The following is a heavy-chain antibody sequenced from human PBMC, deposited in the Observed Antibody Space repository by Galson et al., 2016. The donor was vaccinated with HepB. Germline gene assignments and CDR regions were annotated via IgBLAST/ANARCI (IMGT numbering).Heavy chain of an antibody. Sequence: SETLSLTCTVSGGSISSGAYHWGWIRQPPGKGLEWIGSISNRGSTPYNPSLKSRNTISIDTSKNQFSLNLRSVTAPDTAVYYCATHRTGPTGFPFDNWGQGTLVTVSS. D-gene: IGHD2-8*02. CDR2: ISNRGST. V-gene: IGHV4-39*01. CDR3: ATHRTGPTGFPFDN. J-gene: IGHJ4*02. CDR1: GGSISSGAYH.